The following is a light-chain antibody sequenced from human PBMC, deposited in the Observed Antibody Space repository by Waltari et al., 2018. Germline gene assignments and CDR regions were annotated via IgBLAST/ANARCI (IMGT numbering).Light chain of an antibody. CDR3: QQSYITPWT. Sequence: DIQMTQSPSSLSASVGDRVTITCRASQSVSRSLNWYQQKPGKAPKLLIYAASSLQSGVPSRFSGSGSGTDFTFTHSSPQTEDFANYYWQQSYITPWTFGQGTKVEIK. CDR2: AAS. J-gene: IGKJ1*01. CDR1: QSVSRS. V-gene: IGKV1-39*01.